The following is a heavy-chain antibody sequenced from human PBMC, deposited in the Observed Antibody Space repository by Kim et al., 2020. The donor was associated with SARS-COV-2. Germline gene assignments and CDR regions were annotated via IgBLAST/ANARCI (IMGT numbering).Heavy chain of an antibody. Sequence: SETLSLTCAVYGGSFSGYYWSWIRQPPGKGLEWIGEINHSGSTNYNPSLKSRVTISVDTSKNQFSLKLSSVTAADTAVYYCARGEGLYSSRLGNWFDPWGQGTLVTVSS. CDR2: INHSGST. J-gene: IGHJ5*02. D-gene: IGHD6-13*01. V-gene: IGHV4-34*01. CDR1: GGSFSGYY. CDR3: ARGEGLYSSRLGNWFDP.